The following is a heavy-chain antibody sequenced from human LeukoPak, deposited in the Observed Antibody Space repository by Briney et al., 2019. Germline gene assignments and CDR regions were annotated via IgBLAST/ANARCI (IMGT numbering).Heavy chain of an antibody. D-gene: IGHD1-26*01. CDR1: GFTFSSYA. J-gene: IGHJ4*02. V-gene: IGHV3-30-3*01. Sequence: PGRSLRLSCAASGFTFSSYAMHRVRQAPGKGLEWVAVISYDGSNKYYADSVKGRFTISRDNSKNTLYLQMNSLRADDTAVYYCARVSGGRHAYDYWGQGTLVTVSS. CDR3: ARVSGGRHAYDY. CDR2: ISYDGSNK.